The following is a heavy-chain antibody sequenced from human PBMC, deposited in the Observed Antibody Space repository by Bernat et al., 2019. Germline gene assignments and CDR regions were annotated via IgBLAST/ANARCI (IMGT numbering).Heavy chain of an antibody. Sequence: QVQLQESGPGLVKPSETLSLTCTVSGDSINSYYWSWIRQPPGKGLEWIGYIYYSGSTNYNPSLKSRVTISVETSKNQFSLKLSSVTAADTAVYYCARGGPDAFDYWGQGTLVTVSS. CDR3: ARGGPDAFDY. J-gene: IGHJ4*02. CDR2: IYYSGST. CDR1: GDSINSYY. V-gene: IGHV4-59*01.